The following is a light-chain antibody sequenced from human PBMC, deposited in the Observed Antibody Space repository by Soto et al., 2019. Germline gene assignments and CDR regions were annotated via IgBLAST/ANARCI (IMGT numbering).Light chain of an antibody. J-gene: IGLJ1*01. Sequence: QSVLTQPASVSGSPGQSITISCTGAISDVGGYNYVSWYQHHSGKSPQLMIYDVSNRPSGVSNRFSGSKSGNTASLTISGLQAEDEADYYCSSYSTTSTLVFGTGTRSPS. CDR2: DVS. V-gene: IGLV2-14*03. CDR1: ISDVGGYNY. CDR3: SSYSTTSTLV.